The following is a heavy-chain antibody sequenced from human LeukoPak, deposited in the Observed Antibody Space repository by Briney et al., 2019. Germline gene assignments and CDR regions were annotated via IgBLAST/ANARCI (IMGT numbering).Heavy chain of an antibody. J-gene: IGHJ4*02. CDR1: GFTFSSYS. Sequence: GGSVRLSCAASGFTFSSYSMNWVRQTPGKGLKWVSYISSSSSTIYYADSVKGRFTISRDNAKNSLYLQMNSLRAEDTAVYYCARVVVVPAAIFSDYWGQGTLVTVSS. D-gene: IGHD2-2*01. CDR2: ISSSSSTI. CDR3: ARVVVVPAAIFSDY. V-gene: IGHV3-48*01.